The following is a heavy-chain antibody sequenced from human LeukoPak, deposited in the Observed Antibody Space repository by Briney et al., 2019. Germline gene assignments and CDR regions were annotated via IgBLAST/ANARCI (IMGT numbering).Heavy chain of an antibody. D-gene: IGHD4/OR15-4a*01. CDR2: IYSDNT. J-gene: IGHJ4*02. CDR3: ARQAGAYSHPYDY. CDR1: GFTVSSNS. V-gene: IGHV3-53*01. Sequence: GGSLRLSCTVSGFTVSSNSMSWVRQAPGKGLEWVSFIYSDNTHYSDSVKGRFTISRDNSKNTLYLQMNSLRAEDTAVYYCARQAGAYSHPYDYWGQGTLVTVSS.